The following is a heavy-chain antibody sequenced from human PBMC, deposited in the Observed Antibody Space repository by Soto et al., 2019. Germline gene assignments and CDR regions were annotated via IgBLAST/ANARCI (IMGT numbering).Heavy chain of an antibody. CDR1: GYTFTNYW. CDR3: ARHLSRDYGYYFDY. Sequence: GESLKISCKGSGYTFTNYWIGWVRQMPGKGLEWVGIIYPGDSDTRYSPSFQGQVTISADKSVSTAYLHWRSLKASDTAVYYCARHLSRDYGYYFDYWGQGTLVTVS. CDR2: IYPGDSDT. J-gene: IGHJ4*02. V-gene: IGHV5-51*01. D-gene: IGHD4-17*01.